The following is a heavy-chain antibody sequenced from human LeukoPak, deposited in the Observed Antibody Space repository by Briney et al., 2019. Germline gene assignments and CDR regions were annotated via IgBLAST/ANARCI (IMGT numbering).Heavy chain of an antibody. CDR1: GGTFSSYA. Sequence: SVKVSCRASGGTFSSYAISWVRQAPGQGLEWMGGIIPIFGTANYAQKFQGRVTITTDESTSTAYMELSSLRSEDTAVYYCARRYRYYEDAFDIWGQGTMVTVSS. D-gene: IGHD3-16*02. J-gene: IGHJ3*02. CDR3: ARRYRYYEDAFDI. V-gene: IGHV1-69*05. CDR2: IIPIFGTA.